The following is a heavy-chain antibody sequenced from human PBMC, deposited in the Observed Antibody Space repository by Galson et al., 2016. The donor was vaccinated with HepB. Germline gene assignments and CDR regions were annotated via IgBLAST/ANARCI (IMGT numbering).Heavy chain of an antibody. D-gene: IGHD3-3*01. CDR2: ISYDGSNK. CDR3: ATTYFDFWSGYKDSYYFDN. V-gene: IGHV3-30-3*01. J-gene: IGHJ4*02. Sequence: SLRLSCAASGFIFSNYAMHWVRQAPGKGLEWVAVISYDGSNKYYADSVKGRFTISRGNSKNTLYLEMNSLRAEDTAMYHCATTYFDFWSGYKDSYYFDNWGQGTLVTVSS. CDR1: GFIFSNYA.